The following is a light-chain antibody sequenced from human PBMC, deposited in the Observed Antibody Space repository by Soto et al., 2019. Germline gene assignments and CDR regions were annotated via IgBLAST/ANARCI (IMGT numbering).Light chain of an antibody. CDR2: EVN. Sequence: QSALTQPPSASGSPGQSVAISCTGTSSDVGGYNYVSWYQQHPGKAPKLMIYEVNKRPSGVPDRFSGSKSGNTASLTVSGLQAEDEADYYCSSYAGRSTVFGTGTKVT. V-gene: IGLV2-8*01. J-gene: IGLJ1*01. CDR1: SSDVGGYNY. CDR3: SSYAGRSTV.